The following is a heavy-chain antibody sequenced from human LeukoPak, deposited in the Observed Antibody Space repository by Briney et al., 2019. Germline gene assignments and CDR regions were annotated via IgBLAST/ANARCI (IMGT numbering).Heavy chain of an antibody. V-gene: IGHV3-9*01. J-gene: IGHJ6*02. CDR2: ISWNSGSI. CDR1: GFTFDDYA. CDR3: AKSMGATPYYGMDV. D-gene: IGHD1-26*01. Sequence: SLRLSCAASGFTFDDYAMHWVRQAPRKGLEWVSGISWNSGSIGYADSVKGRFTISRDNAKNSLYLQMNSLRAEDTALYYCAKSMGATPYYGMDVWGQGTTVTVSS.